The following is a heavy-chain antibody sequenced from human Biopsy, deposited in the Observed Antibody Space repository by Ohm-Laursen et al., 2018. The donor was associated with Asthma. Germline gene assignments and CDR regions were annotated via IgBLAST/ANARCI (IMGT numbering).Heavy chain of an antibody. CDR2: IYSGGTS. CDR1: GFAASRDH. V-gene: IGHV3-53*01. D-gene: IGHD3-22*01. CDR3: ARGDSSNWSHYYFDY. Sequence: SLRLSCAASGFAASRDHMFWVRQAPGEGLEWVSVIYSGGTSHTADSVRGRSTISRDYSKNTLYLQMHSLRAEDTAVYYCARGDSSNWSHYYFDYWGQGTLVTVSS. J-gene: IGHJ4*02.